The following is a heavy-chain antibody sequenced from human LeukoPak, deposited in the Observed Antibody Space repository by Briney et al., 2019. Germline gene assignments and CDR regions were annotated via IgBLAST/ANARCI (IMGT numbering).Heavy chain of an antibody. Sequence: PGGSLRLSCAASGFTFSSYGMHWVRQAPGKVLEWVAFIRYDGSNKYYADSVKGRFTISRDNSKNTLYLQMNSLRAEDTAVYYCAKDNSGTPLLYYGSGTDDAFDIWGQGTMVTVSS. CDR1: GFTFSSYG. CDR2: IRYDGSNK. CDR3: AKDNSGTPLLYYGSGTDDAFDI. J-gene: IGHJ3*02. V-gene: IGHV3-30*02. D-gene: IGHD3-10*01.